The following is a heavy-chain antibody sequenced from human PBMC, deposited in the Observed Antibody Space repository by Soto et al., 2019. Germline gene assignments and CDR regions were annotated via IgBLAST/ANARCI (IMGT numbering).Heavy chain of an antibody. Sequence: EVQLVESGGGLVQPGGSLRLSCAASGFTFSNYWMSWVRQAPGKGLGWVAKINQGGSEKWSADAVKGRFTISRDNAKNSLYLQLNSLGAEETAVYYCVKDDGDYSFDYWGQGTLVTVSS. CDR3: VKDDGDYSFDY. V-gene: IGHV3-7*03. CDR1: GFTFSNYW. J-gene: IGHJ4*02. D-gene: IGHD4-17*01. CDR2: INQGGSEK.